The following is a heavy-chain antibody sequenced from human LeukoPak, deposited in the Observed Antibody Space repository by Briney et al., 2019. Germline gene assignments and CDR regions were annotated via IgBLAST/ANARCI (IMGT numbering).Heavy chain of an antibody. CDR1: GFTFTSSA. Sequence: SVKVSCKASGFTFTSSAMQWVRQARGQRPEWIGWIVVGSGNTNYAQKFQERVTIARDMSTSTAYMELSSLRSEDTAVYYCAADSSGYSYGLYYMDVWGKGTTVTVSS. J-gene: IGHJ6*03. CDR3: AADSSGYSYGLYYMDV. CDR2: IVVGSGNT. D-gene: IGHD5-18*01. V-gene: IGHV1-58*02.